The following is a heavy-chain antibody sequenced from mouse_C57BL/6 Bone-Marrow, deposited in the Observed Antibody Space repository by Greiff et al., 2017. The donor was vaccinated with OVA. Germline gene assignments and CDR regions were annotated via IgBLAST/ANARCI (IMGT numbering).Heavy chain of an antibody. CDR3: ARNYSNYPFAY. CDR2: INPGSGGT. J-gene: IGHJ3*01. CDR1: GYAFTNYL. V-gene: IGHV1-54*01. Sequence: QVHVKQSGAELVRPGTSVKVSCKASGYAFTNYLIEWVKQRPGQGLEWIGVINPGSGGTNYNEKFKGKATLTADKSSSTAYMQLSSLTSEDSAVYFCARNYSNYPFAYWGQGTLVTVSA. D-gene: IGHD2-5*01.